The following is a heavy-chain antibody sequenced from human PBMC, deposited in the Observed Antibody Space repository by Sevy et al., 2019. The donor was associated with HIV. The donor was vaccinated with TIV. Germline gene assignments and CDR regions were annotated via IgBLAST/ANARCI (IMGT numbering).Heavy chain of an antibody. V-gene: IGHV3-15*01. CDR3: TTFDYWAYYFDY. CDR2: INTKPDGGTT. CDR1: GFTFSNAL. Sequence: GGSLRLSCSASGFTFSNALMSWVRQAPGKGLEWVGRINTKPDGGTTDYAAPVKGRFTISRDDSKSTLYLQMNSLKTEDTAVYYCTTFDYWAYYFDYWGQGTLVTVSS. D-gene: IGHD2-8*02. J-gene: IGHJ4*02.